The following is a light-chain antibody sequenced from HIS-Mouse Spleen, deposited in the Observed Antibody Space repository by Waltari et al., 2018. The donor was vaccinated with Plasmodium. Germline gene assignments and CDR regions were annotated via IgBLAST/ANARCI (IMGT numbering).Light chain of an antibody. Sequence: DIQFTHSPSFLSASVGDRAPITCRASQGISSYLAWYQQKPGKAPKLLIYAASTLQSGGPSRFSGSGSGTEFTLTISSLQPEDFATYYCQQLNSYPLFTFGHGTKVDIK. CDR1: QGISSY. V-gene: IGKV1-9*01. CDR2: AAS. J-gene: IGKJ3*01. CDR3: QQLNSYPLFT.